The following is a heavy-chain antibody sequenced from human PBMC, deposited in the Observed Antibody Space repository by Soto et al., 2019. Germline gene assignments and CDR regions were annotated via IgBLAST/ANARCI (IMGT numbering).Heavy chain of an antibody. CDR1: GYTFTSYD. V-gene: IGHV1-2*04. CDR3: ARDSVLAAAGTGSNYYYYGMDV. D-gene: IGHD6-13*01. CDR2: MNPNSGGT. Sequence: ASVKVSCKASGYTFTSYDINWVRQATGQGLEWMGWMNPNSGGTNYAQKFQGWVTMTRDTSISTAYMELSRLRSDDTAVYYCARDSVLAAAGTGSNYYYYGMDVWGQGTTVTVSS. J-gene: IGHJ6*02.